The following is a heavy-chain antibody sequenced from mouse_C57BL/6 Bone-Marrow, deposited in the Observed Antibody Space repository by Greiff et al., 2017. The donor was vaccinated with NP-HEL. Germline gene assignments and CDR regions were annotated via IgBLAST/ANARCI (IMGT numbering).Heavy chain of an antibody. Sequence: VQLQQSGAELARPGASVKMSCKASGYTFTSYTMHWVKQRPGQGLEWIGYINPSSGYTKYNQKFKDKATLTADKSSSTAYMQLSSLTSEDSAVYYCANYYYGSFDYWGKGTTRTVSS. CDR3: ANYYYGSFDY. V-gene: IGHV1-4*01. CDR2: INPSSGYT. D-gene: IGHD1-1*01. J-gene: IGHJ2*01. CDR1: GYTFTSYT.